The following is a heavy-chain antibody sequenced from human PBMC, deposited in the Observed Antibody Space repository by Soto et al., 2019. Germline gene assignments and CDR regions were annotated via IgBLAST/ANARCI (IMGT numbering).Heavy chain of an antibody. CDR3: ARGPLAHNWFDP. CDR2: IYYSGST. D-gene: IGHD6-13*01. CDR1: GGSISSGCYY. V-gene: IGHV4-30-4*01. Sequence: SETLCLTWTVSGGSISSGCYYWSWLRQPPGKGLEWIGYIYYSGSTYYNPSLKSRVTISVDTSKNQFSLKLSSVTAADTAVYYCARGPLAHNWFDPWGQGTLVTVSS. J-gene: IGHJ5*02.